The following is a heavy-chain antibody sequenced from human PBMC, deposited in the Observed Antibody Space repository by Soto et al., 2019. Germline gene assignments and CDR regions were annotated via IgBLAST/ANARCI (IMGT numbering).Heavy chain of an antibody. CDR2: MNPHSGDT. Sequence: QVQLVQSGAEVKKPGASVKVSCKASGYTFVNYEINWVRQATGQGLEWLGWMNPHSGDTFYAQNFQGRVTMTRHTSITTAYMELHGLKSEDTVVYYCARQQAMEYWGQGTLVTVSS. V-gene: IGHV1-8*01. CDR3: ARQQAMEY. D-gene: IGHD1-1*01. CDR1: GYTFVNYE. J-gene: IGHJ4*02.